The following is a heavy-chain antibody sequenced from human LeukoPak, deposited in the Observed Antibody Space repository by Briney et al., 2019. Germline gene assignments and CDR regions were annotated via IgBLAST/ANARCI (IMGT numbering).Heavy chain of an antibody. J-gene: IGHJ6*02. CDR2: ISSSSSYI. Sequence: GGSLRLSCAASGFTFSSYSMNWVRQAPGKGLEWVSSISSSSSYIYYADSVKGRFTISRDNAKNTLYLQMNSLRADDTAVYYCARGGTPKSSIVVIPASIDYDYYGMDVWGQGTTVTVS. CDR1: GFTFSSYS. CDR3: ARGGTPKSSIVVIPASIDYDYYGMDV. V-gene: IGHV3-21*01. D-gene: IGHD2-2*01.